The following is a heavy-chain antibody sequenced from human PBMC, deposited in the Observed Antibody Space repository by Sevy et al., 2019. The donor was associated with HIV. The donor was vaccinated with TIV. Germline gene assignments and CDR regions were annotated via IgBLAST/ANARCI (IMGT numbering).Heavy chain of an antibody. CDR3: ARDYCDIPIRYHAFDV. Sequence: KQSQTLSLTCGISGDSVSSNYAAWNWIRQSPSRGLEWLGRTYYRSKWYNEYATSVKGRITINPDTSKNQFSLQLNSVTPEDTAMYYCARDYCDIPIRYHAFDVRGQGTMVTVSS. V-gene: IGHV6-1*01. D-gene: IGHD3-22*01. CDR1: GDSVSSNYAA. CDR2: TYYRSKWYN. J-gene: IGHJ3*01.